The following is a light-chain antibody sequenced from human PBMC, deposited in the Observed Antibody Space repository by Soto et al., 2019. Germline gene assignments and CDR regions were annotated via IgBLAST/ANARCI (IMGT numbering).Light chain of an antibody. CDR1: QSVSNNY. CDR3: QQYGTSPFT. V-gene: IGKV3-20*01. J-gene: IGKJ3*01. CDR2: GAS. Sequence: EIVLTQSPGTLSLSLGERAPLSCRASQSVSNNYLAWYQQKPGQAPRLLIYGASSRAPGIPDRFSGSGSGTDFSLTIRRLEPEDFAVYYCQQYGTSPFTFGPGTKVDIK.